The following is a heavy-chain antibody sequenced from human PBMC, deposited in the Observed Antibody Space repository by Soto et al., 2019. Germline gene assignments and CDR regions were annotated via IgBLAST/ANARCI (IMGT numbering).Heavy chain of an antibody. CDR2: ISAYNGNT. CDR3: AREVGTIFGPPSYGMDV. Sequence: ASVKVSCKASGYTFTSYGISWVRQAPGQGLEWMGWISAYNGNTNYAQKLQGRVTMTTDTSTSTAYMELRSLRSDDTAVYYCAREVGTIFGPPSYGMDVWGQGTTVTAP. J-gene: IGHJ6*02. V-gene: IGHV1-18*01. D-gene: IGHD3-3*01. CDR1: GYTFTSYG.